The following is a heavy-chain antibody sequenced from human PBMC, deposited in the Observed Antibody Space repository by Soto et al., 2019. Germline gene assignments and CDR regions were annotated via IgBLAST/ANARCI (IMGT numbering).Heavy chain of an antibody. CDR2: TRNKANSYTT. CDR3: ARANSGYGLDYFDY. J-gene: IGHJ4*02. Sequence: GGSLRLSCAASGFTFSDHYMDWVRQAPGKGLEWVGRTRNKANSYTTEYAASVKGRFTVSRDDSKNSLYLQMNSLKTEDTAVYYCARANSGYGLDYFDYWGQGTVVTVSS. V-gene: IGHV3-72*01. CDR1: GFTFSDHY. D-gene: IGHD5-12*01.